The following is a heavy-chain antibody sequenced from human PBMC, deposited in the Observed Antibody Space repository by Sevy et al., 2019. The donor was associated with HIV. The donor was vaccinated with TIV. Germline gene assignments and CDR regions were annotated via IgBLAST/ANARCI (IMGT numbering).Heavy chain of an antibody. CDR1: GFNFNIYG. Sequence: GGSLRLSCVASGFNFNIYGMSWVRQAPGKGLEWVSTLSFGCGRINHAYSVQGRFTMSRDDSKKTVYLEMNSLRAEDTAVYYCAREGCTRPHDHWGQGTLVTVSS. D-gene: IGHD2-8*01. V-gene: IGHV3-23*01. CDR3: AREGCTRPHDH. CDR2: LSFGCGRI. J-gene: IGHJ4*02.